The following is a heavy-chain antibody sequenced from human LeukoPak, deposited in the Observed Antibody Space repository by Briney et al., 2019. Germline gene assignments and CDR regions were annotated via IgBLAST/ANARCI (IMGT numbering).Heavy chain of an antibody. J-gene: IGHJ4*02. D-gene: IGHD3-22*01. CDR3: ATEDYYDSSGLGY. CDR1: GYTFTSYG. V-gene: IGHV1-18*01. Sequence: ASVKVSCKASGYTFTSYGISWVRQAPGQGLEWMGWISAYNGNTNYAQKLQGRVTMTTDTSTSTAYMELSSLRSEDTAVYYCATEDYYDSSGLGYWGQGTLVTVSS. CDR2: ISAYNGNT.